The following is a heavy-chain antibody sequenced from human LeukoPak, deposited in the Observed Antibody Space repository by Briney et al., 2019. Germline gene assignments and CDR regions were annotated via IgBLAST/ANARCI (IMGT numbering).Heavy chain of an antibody. CDR1: GYTFTGYY. J-gene: IGHJ3*02. D-gene: IGHD2-15*01. V-gene: IGHV1-2*04. Sequence: ASVKVSCKASGYTFTGYYMHWVRQAPGQGHEWMGWINPNSGGTNYAQKFQGWVTMTRDTSISTAYMELSRLRSDDTAVYYCARVASHCSGGSCYSFDAFDIWGQGTMVTVSS. CDR3: ARVASHCSGGSCYSFDAFDI. CDR2: INPNSGGT.